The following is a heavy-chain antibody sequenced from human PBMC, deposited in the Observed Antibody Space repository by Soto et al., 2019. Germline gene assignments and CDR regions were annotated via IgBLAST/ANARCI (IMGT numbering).Heavy chain of an antibody. CDR3: ATPSLRYFDWFQYDY. D-gene: IGHD3-9*01. J-gene: IGHJ4*02. Sequence: PGGSLRLSCAASGFTVSSNYLSWVRQAPGKGLEWVSVIYSGGSTFYADSVKGRFTISRDNSKNTLYLQMNSLRAEDTAVYYCATPSLRYFDWFQYDYWGQGTLVTVSS. CDR1: GFTVSSNY. CDR2: IYSGGST. V-gene: IGHV3-66*01.